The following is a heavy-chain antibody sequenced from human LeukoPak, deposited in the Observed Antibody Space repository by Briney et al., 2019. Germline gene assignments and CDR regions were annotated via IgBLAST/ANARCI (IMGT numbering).Heavy chain of an antibody. CDR1: GYSFTTYW. V-gene: IGHV5-51*01. D-gene: IGHD3-22*01. CDR2: IYPGDSDT. CDR3: ARKSSGYYYLNHDAFDI. J-gene: IGHJ3*02. Sequence: GESLKISCEGSGYSFTTYWIGWVRQMPGKGLEWMGIIYPGDSDTRYSPSFQGQVTISADKSISTAYLQWSSLKASDTAMYYCARKSSGYYYLNHDAFDIWGQGTMVTVSS.